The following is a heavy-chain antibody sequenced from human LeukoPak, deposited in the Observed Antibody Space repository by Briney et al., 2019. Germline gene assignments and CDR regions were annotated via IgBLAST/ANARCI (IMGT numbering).Heavy chain of an antibody. CDR3: VSFYEAY. D-gene: IGHD2/OR15-2a*01. CDR2: INSDGSWT. CDR1: GNYW. Sequence: GGSLRLSCAAFGNYWMHWVRQAPGKGLVWVSHINSDGSWTSYADSVKGRFTISKDNAKNTVYLQMNNLRAEDTAVYYCVSFYEAYWGRGTLVTVSS. J-gene: IGHJ4*02. V-gene: IGHV3-74*01.